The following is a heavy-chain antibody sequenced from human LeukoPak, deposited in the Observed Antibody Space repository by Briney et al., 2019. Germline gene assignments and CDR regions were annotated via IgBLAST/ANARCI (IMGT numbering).Heavy chain of an antibody. CDR2: INPNSGGT. J-gene: IGHJ4*02. Sequence: ASVKVSCKASGYTFTGYYVHWVRQAPGQGLEWMGWINPNSGGTNYAQKFQGRVTMTRDTSISTAYMELSRLRSDDTAVYYCARDPAFYCSGGSCYPYWGQGTLVTVSS. CDR1: GYTFTGYY. D-gene: IGHD2-15*01. CDR3: ARDPAFYCSGGSCYPY. V-gene: IGHV1-2*02.